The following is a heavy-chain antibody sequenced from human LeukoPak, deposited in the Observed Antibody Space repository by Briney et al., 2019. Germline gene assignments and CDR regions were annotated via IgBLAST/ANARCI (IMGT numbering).Heavy chain of an antibody. Sequence: GGSLRLSCVASRSTFSNYWMSWVRQAPGKGLEWLANIQQDGGVKYYLDSVKGRFTISRDNAKNSVYLQMNSLRAEDTAVYYCARIGYSSSSTDYWGQGTLVTVSS. D-gene: IGHD6-6*01. CDR2: IQQDGGVK. V-gene: IGHV3-7*01. J-gene: IGHJ4*02. CDR3: ARIGYSSSSTDY. CDR1: RSTFSNYW.